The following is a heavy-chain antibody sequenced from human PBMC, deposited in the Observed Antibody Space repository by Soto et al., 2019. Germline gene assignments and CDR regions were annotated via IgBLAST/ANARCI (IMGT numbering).Heavy chain of an antibody. J-gene: IGHJ4*02. CDR3: ARGPGSYYYDSSGYYDY. CDR1: GGSISSSGYY. CDR2: INHSGST. D-gene: IGHD3-22*01. V-gene: IGHV4-39*07. Sequence: SETLSLTCTVSGGSISSSGYYWSWIRQPPGKGLEWIGEINHSGSTNYNPSLKSRVTISVDTSKNQFSLKLSSVTTADTAVYYCARGPGSYYYDSSGYYDYWGQGTLVTVSS.